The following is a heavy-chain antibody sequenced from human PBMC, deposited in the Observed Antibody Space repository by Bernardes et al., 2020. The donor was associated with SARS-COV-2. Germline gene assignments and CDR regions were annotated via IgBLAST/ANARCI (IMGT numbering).Heavy chain of an antibody. J-gene: IGHJ4*02. V-gene: IGHV4-39*01. CDR1: GGSISSSSYY. Sequence: SETLSLTCTVSGGSISSSSYYWGWIRQSPGKGLEWIGNIYYSGGTYYNPSLKSRVSISVDTSKNQFSLKLSSVTAADTAVYYCARLDYYANSFFDCWGQGTLVTVSS. CDR2: IYYSGGT. CDR3: ARLDYYANSFFDC. D-gene: IGHD3-22*01.